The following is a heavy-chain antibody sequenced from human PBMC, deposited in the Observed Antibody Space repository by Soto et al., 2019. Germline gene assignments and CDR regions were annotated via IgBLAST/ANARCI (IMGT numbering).Heavy chain of an antibody. Sequence: VGSLRLSCATSGFTFSSYAMSWVRQAPGKGLEWVASTSGSGGSTYFADSVEGRSTISRDNSKNTLCLQMNSLSAEDTAVYYCVAITPHSSGYYYYFDYWGQGTLVTVSS. CDR1: GFTFSSYA. J-gene: IGHJ4*02. CDR3: VAITPHSSGYYYYFDY. V-gene: IGHV3-23*01. D-gene: IGHD3-22*01. CDR2: TSGSGGST.